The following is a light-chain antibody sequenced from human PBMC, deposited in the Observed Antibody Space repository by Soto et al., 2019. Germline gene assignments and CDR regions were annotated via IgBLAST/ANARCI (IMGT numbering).Light chain of an antibody. J-gene: IGKJ5*01. CDR2: GAS. CDR1: QSFSSN. Sequence: EIVMPQSPATLSVSAGESATLSCRASQSFSSNVAWYQQKPGQAPRLLIYGASTRATGVPARCSGSGAGTEFTLTLSSLQYEDFAVYYCQQYNDWPITFGQGTRLEIK. CDR3: QQYNDWPIT. V-gene: IGKV3-15*01.